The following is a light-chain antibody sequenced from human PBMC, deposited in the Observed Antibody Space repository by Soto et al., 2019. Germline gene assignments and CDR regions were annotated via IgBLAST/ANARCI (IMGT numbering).Light chain of an antibody. CDR1: QSVGSSY. CDR2: GAS. CDR3: QQYGGSPGT. V-gene: IGKV3-20*01. Sequence: ESVLTQSPGTLSLSRGERATISCRASQSVGSSYLAWYQQKPGQAPRLLIFGASSRAAGIPDRFSGSGSGTDITLTISRLESEDFAVYYCQQYGGSPGTFGQGTKVEIK. J-gene: IGKJ1*01.